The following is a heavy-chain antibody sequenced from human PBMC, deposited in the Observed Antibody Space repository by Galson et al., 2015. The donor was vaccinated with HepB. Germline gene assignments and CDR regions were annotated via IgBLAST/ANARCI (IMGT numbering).Heavy chain of an antibody. D-gene: IGHD3-16*01. Sequence: SVKVSCKASGYTFTSYYMHWVRQAPGQGLEWMGIINPSGGSTSYAKKFQGRVTMTRDTSTSTVYMELSSLRSEDTAVYYCARAQPGGDAFDIWGQGTMVTVSS. CDR3: ARAQPGGDAFDI. J-gene: IGHJ3*02. CDR2: INPSGGST. V-gene: IGHV1-46*01. CDR1: GYTFTSYY.